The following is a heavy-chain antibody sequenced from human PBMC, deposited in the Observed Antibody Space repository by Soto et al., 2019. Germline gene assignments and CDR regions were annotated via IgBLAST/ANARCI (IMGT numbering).Heavy chain of an antibody. Sequence: EVQLVETGGGLFQPGGSLRLSCVVSEFTVSNNYMSWVRQAPGKGLEWVSLIYSGGSTYYADSVKGRFTISRDNSKNTLYLQMNSLRAEDTAIYYCQGTSEKDSWGQGTLVTVSS. D-gene: IGHD1-7*01. CDR1: EFTVSNNY. J-gene: IGHJ4*02. V-gene: IGHV3-53*02. CDR3: QGTSEKDS. CDR2: IYSGGST.